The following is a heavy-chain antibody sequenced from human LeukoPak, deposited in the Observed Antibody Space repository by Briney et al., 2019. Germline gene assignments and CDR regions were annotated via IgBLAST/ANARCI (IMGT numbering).Heavy chain of an antibody. J-gene: IGHJ6*02. CDR3: AKGGSSFSGYYYGMDV. Sequence: GRALRLSCAASGFTFSSYGMYGVRQAPGKGLEWVAVISYDGSKKYYADSVKGRFTISRDNSKNTLYLQMNSLRAEDTAVYYCAKGGSSFSGYYYGMDVWGQGTTVTVSS. CDR2: ISYDGSKK. V-gene: IGHV3-30*18. D-gene: IGHD3-10*01. CDR1: GFTFSSYG.